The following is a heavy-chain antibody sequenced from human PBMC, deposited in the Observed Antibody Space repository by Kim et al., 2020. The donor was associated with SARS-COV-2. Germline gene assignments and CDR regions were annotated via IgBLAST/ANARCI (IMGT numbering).Heavy chain of an antibody. J-gene: IGHJ6*02. V-gene: IGHV3-13*04. CDR2: IGTTGDT. CDR1: GFTFSRYD. D-gene: IGHD3-3*01. Sequence: GGSLRLSCAASGFTFSRYDMHWVRQSSGKGLEWVSSIGTTGDTYYPDSVKGRFTISRENARNSLYLQMNNLRAGDTAVYFCARAMSTLPDDFSSPYSQGGLPDVWGQGTTVTVSS. CDR3: ARAMSTLPDDFSSPYSQGGLPDV.